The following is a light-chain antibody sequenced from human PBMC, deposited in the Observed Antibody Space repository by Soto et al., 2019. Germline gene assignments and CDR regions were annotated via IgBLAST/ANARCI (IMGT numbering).Light chain of an antibody. J-gene: IGKJ2*01. V-gene: IGKV1-5*03. CDR2: KAS. CDR1: QSISNW. Sequence: DIQMTQSPSTLSASVGDRVTITCRASQSISNWLAWYQQKPGKAPKLLIYKASILESGVPSRFSGRGSETEFTLSINRLQPDDFATYYCQQFDSYSSTFGPGTRLEIK. CDR3: QQFDSYSST.